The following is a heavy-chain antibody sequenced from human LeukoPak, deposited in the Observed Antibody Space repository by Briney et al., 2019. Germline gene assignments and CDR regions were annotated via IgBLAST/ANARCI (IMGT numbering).Heavy chain of an antibody. Sequence: GESLKISCKASGYRFTAYWIAWVRQMPGIGLEWMGIIFPGDSNTRYRPSFQGQVTISVDKSTATAYLQWNSLRASDTAMYYCAKLSYDSSGFKGRHFDYWGQGTLVTVSS. CDR1: GYRFTAYW. J-gene: IGHJ4*02. CDR3: AKLSYDSSGFKGRHFDY. CDR2: IFPGDSNT. V-gene: IGHV5-51*01. D-gene: IGHD3-22*01.